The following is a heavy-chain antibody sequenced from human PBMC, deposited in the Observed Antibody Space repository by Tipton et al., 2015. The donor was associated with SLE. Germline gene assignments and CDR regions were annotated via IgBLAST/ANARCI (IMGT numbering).Heavy chain of an antibody. CDR1: GFTFSSYD. V-gene: IGHV3-48*03. D-gene: IGHD1-26*01. CDR2: ISSSASAA. CDR3: ARDSAGGDF. Sequence: VQLVQSGGGLVQPGGSLRLSCAASGFTFSSYDMNWVRQAPGKGLEWVSYISSSASAAHYADSVTGRFTISRDNANNSLFLQMSSLRAEDTAVYYCARDSAGGDFWGQGTLVTVST. J-gene: IGHJ4*02.